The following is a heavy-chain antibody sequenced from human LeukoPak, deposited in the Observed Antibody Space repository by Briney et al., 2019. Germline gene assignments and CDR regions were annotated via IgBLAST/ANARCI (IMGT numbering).Heavy chain of an antibody. V-gene: IGHV1-2*02. J-gene: IGHJ4*02. CDR1: GYTFTGYY. CDR2: INPNSGGT. CDR3: ARVGVGTLAYYDFWSGFFY. Sequence: ASAKVSCKASGYTFTGYYMHWVRQAPGQGLEWMGWINPNSGGTNYAQKFQGRVTMTRDTSISTAYMELSRLRSDDTAVYYCARVGVGTLAYYDFWSGFFYWSQGTLVTVSS. D-gene: IGHD3-3*01.